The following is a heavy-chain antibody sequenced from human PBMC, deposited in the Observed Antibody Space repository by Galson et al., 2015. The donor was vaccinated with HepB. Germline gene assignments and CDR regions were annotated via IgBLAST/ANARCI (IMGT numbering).Heavy chain of an antibody. CDR2: IKEDGSEK. J-gene: IGHJ2*01. Sequence: SLRLSCAASGFTFSSHRMSWVRQAPGKGLEWVANIKEDGSEKYYVDSVKGRFTISRDNAKNSLYLQMNSLRAEDTAVYYCARKLAKGWWELRYWYFDLWGRGTLVTVSS. CDR3: ARKLAKGWWELRYWYFDL. CDR1: GFTFSSHR. V-gene: IGHV3-7*01. D-gene: IGHD1-26*01.